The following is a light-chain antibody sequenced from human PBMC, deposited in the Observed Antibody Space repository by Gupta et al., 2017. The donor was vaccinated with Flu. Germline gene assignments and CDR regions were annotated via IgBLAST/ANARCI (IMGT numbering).Light chain of an antibody. J-gene: IGLJ1*01. CDR3: CSYAGTYTFV. CDR2: DVT. Sequence: SVTISCSGTSSDVGNYDYVSWYQLHPGKAPNLMIYDVTKRPSGVPDRFSGSKSGNTASLTVSGLQADEEAEYYCCSYAGTYTFVFGTGTKVTVL. V-gene: IGLV2-11*01. CDR1: SSDVGNYDY.